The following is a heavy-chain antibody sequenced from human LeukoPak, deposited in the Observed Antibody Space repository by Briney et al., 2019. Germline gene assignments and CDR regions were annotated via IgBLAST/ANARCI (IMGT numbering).Heavy chain of an antibody. D-gene: IGHD2-21*01. CDR2: IGTSGSPI. CDR1: GFTFSSYE. J-gene: IGHJ6*04. Sequence: GGSLRLSCSASGFTFSSYEMNWVRQAPGKGLEWVSYIGTSGSPIYYADSVKGRFTISRDNAKNSLYPQMNSLRAEDTAVYYCAREGEGYYGMDVWGKGTTVTVSS. CDR3: AREGEGYYGMDV. V-gene: IGHV3-48*03.